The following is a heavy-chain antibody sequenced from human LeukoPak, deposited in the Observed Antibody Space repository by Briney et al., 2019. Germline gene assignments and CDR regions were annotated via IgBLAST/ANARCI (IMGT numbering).Heavy chain of an antibody. CDR2: MNTNSGNT. Sequence: ASVKVSCKASGYTLTSYDINWVRQATGQGLEWMGWMNTNSGNTGYAQKFQGRVTITRNTSISTDYMELSSLRSEDTAVYYCARSCYSVNYFDYWGQGTLVTVSS. D-gene: IGHD2-15*01. CDR3: ARSCYSVNYFDY. V-gene: IGHV1-8*03. J-gene: IGHJ4*02. CDR1: GYTLTSYD.